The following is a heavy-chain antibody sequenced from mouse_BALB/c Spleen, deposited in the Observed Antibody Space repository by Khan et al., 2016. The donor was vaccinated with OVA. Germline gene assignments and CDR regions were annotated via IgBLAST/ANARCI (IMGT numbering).Heavy chain of an antibody. V-gene: IGHV1-4*01. D-gene: IGHD2-14*01. Sequence: QVQLQQSGAELARPGASVKMSCKASGYTFTSYTIHWIKLRPGQGLEWIGYINPSNGYTNYNQKFKDNATLTADKSSTTAYMQLSSLTSDDSAVXNWVRDGAYYRNDGWFAYWGQGTLVTVSA. J-gene: IGHJ3*01. CDR3: VRDGAYYRNDGWFAY. CDR1: GYTFTSYT. CDR2: INPSNGYT.